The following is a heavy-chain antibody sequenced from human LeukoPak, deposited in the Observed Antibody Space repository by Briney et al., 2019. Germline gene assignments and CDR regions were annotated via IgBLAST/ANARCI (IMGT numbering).Heavy chain of an antibody. CDR3: ARDGGWFGDANWFDP. D-gene: IGHD3-10*01. V-gene: IGHV3-48*03. Sequence: GGSLRLSCAASGFTFSSYEMNWVRQAPGKGLEWVSYISSSGSTIYYADSVKGRFTISRDNAKNSLYLQMNSLRAEDTAVYYCARDGGWFGDANWFDPWGQRTLVTVSS. CDR2: ISSSGSTI. J-gene: IGHJ5*02. CDR1: GFTFSSYE.